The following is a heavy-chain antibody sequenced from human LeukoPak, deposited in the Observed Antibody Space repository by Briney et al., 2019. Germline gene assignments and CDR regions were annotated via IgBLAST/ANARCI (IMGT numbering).Heavy chain of an antibody. CDR2: IYYSGST. D-gene: IGHD3-3*01. J-gene: IGHJ4*02. CDR3: ARDPTAYYDFWSGYAQTGSSYFDY. CDR1: GGSISSYY. V-gene: IGHV4-59*12. Sequence: SETLSLTCTVSGGSISSYYWSWIRQPPGKGLEWIGYIYYSGSTNYNPSLKSRVTISVDTSKNQFSLKLSSVTAADTAVYYCARDPTAYYDFWSGYAQTGSSYFDYWGQGTLVTVSS.